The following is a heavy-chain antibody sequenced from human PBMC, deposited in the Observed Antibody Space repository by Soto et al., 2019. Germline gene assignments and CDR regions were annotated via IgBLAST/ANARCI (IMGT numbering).Heavy chain of an antibody. V-gene: IGHV4-39*01. D-gene: IGHD3-3*01. CDR3: ARLSDDFWSGYHSFDY. Sequence: ETLSLTCTVSGGSISSSSYYWGWIRQPPGKGLEWIGSIYYSGSTYYNPSLKSRVTISVDTSKNQFSLKLSSVTAADTAVYYCARLSDDFWSGYHSFDYWGQGTLVTVSS. CDR2: IYYSGST. J-gene: IGHJ4*02. CDR1: GGSISSSSYY.